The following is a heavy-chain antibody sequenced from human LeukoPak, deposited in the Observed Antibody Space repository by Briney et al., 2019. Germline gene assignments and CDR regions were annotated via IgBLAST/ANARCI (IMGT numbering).Heavy chain of an antibody. CDR2: ISWNSGSI. CDR3: AKEGYSSGWYWAFDI. D-gene: IGHD6-19*01. V-gene: IGHV3-9*01. CDR1: GFTFDDYA. J-gene: IGHJ3*02. Sequence: GGSLRLSCAASGFTFDDYAMHWVRQAPGKGLEWVSGISWNSGSIGYADSVKGRFTISRDNAKNSLYLQMNSLRAEDTAVYYCAKEGYSSGWYWAFDIWGQGTMVTVSS.